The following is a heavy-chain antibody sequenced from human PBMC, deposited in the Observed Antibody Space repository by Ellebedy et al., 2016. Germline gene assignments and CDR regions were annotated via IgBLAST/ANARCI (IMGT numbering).Heavy chain of an antibody. CDR3: ARSYYGSGSYSSYYYGMDV. D-gene: IGHD3-10*01. J-gene: IGHJ6*02. CDR2: INAGNGNT. CDR1: GYTFTSYA. V-gene: IGHV1-3*01. Sequence: ASVKVSXXASGYTFTSYAMHWVRQAPGQRLEWMGWINAGNGNTKYSQKFQGRVTITRDTSASTAYMEVSSLRSEDTAVYYCARSYYGSGSYSSYYYGMDVWGQGTTVTVSS.